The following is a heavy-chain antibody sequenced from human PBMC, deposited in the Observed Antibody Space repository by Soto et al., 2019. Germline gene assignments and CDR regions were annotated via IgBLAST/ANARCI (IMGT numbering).Heavy chain of an antibody. CDR1: GGSISSGGYY. CDR2: IYYSGST. CDR3: ARARTTEQQLECPYFDY. V-gene: IGHV4-31*03. Sequence: SLTCTVSGGSISSGGYYWSWIRQHPGKGLEWIGYIYYSGSTYYNPSLKSRVTISVDTSKSQFSLKLSSVTAADTAVYYCARARTTEQQLECPYFDYWGQGTLVTVTS. D-gene: IGHD6-13*01. J-gene: IGHJ4*02.